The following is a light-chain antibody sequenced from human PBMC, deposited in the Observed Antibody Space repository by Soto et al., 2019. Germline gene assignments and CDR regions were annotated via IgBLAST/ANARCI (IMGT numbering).Light chain of an antibody. CDR1: SSNIGAGSD. CDR2: GNS. J-gene: IGLJ2*01. V-gene: IGLV1-40*01. Sequence: QSVLTQPPSVSGAPGQRVTISCTGSSSNIGAGSDVHWDQQLPGTAPKLLIYGNSNRPSGVPDRFSGSKSGTSASRAITGLQAEDEADYYCQSYDSSLSGVVFGGGTKVTVL. CDR3: QSYDSSLSGVV.